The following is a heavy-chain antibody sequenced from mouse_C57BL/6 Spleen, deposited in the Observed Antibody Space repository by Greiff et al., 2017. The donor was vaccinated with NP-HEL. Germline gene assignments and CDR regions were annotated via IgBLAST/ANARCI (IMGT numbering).Heavy chain of an antibody. CDR1: GYTFTDYH. CDR2: INPNNGGT. V-gene: IGHV1-18*01. CDR3: ARRDYDRAWFAY. J-gene: IGHJ3*01. D-gene: IGHD2-4*01. Sequence: VQLQQSGPELVKPGASVKIPCKASGYTFTDYHMDWVKQSHGKSLEWIGDINPNNGGTIYNQKFKGKATLTVDKSSSTAYMELRSLTSEDTAVYYCARRDYDRAWFAYWGQGTLVTVSA.